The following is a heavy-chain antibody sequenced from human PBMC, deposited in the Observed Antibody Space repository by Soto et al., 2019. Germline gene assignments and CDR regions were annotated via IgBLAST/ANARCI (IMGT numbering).Heavy chain of an antibody. CDR3: TTDNDSGCAFGY. CDR2: IKSKTDGGTT. J-gene: IGHJ4*02. V-gene: IGHV3-15*01. Sequence: SMRVFWTVALVTCGNAGSRRVLKTPGMGLEWVGRIKSKTDGGTTDYAAPVKGRFTIARDDSKNTLYLQMNSLKTEDTVVYYCTTDNDSGCAFGYWGQGTLGTVSS. CDR1: LVTCGNAG. D-gene: IGHD3-22*01.